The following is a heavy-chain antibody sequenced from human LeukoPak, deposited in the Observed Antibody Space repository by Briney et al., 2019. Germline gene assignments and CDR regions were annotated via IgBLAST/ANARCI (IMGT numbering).Heavy chain of an antibody. CDR2: ISVYSGDT. J-gene: IGHJ4*02. CDR1: GYNFTNYG. D-gene: IGHD4-17*01. Sequence: ASVKVSSKASGYNFTNYGISWVRQAPAHGLKWVGWISVYSGDTTYEWRLQDRVTLTTDTSSNTAYLELRSLRSDDTALYFCARAPSFGDYGGDYWGQGTLVTVFS. V-gene: IGHV1-18*01. CDR3: ARAPSFGDYGGDY.